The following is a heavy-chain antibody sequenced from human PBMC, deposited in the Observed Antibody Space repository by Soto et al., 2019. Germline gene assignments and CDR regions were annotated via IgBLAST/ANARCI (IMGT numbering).Heavy chain of an antibody. Sequence: GASVKGSCKASGYSFTNNDVSWVRQATGQGLEWMGWMNPGSGDTGYAQKFQGRVTMTRDISIATAYMELSSLRSDDTAIYYCARMAPFXXXXWFDPGGQGTLVTVSS. D-gene: IGHD3-16*01. J-gene: IGHJ5*02. CDR2: MNPGSGDT. CDR1: GYSFTNND. CDR3: ARMAPFXXXXWFDP. V-gene: IGHV1-8*01.